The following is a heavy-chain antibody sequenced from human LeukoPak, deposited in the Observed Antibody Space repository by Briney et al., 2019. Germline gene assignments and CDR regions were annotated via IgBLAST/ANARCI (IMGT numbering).Heavy chain of an antibody. V-gene: IGHV3-33*01. D-gene: IGHD5-24*01. CDR3: ARDGTRDGYNLGGNFDY. J-gene: IGHJ4*02. CDR2: IWYDGSNK. CDR1: GFTFSSYG. Sequence: GGSLRLSCAASGFTFSSYGMHWVRQAPGKGLEWVAVIWYDGSNKYYADSVKGRFTISRDNSKNTLYLQINSLRAEDTAVYYCARDGTRDGYNLGGNFDYWGQGTLVTVSS.